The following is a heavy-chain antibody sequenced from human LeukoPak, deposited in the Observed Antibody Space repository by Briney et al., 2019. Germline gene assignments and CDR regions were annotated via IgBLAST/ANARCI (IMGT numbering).Heavy chain of an antibody. D-gene: IGHD2-2*01. Sequence: GGSLRLSCAAAGFTFSDHYMTWIRQAPGKGMEWVSYISTSRTYTNYADSVRDRFTISRDNAKNSLYLQMNSLRAEDTAVYYCARNYCSSTSCYGSFDYWGQGTLVTVSS. J-gene: IGHJ4*02. V-gene: IGHV3-11*03. CDR1: GFTFSDHY. CDR3: ARNYCSSTSCYGSFDY. CDR2: ISTSRTYT.